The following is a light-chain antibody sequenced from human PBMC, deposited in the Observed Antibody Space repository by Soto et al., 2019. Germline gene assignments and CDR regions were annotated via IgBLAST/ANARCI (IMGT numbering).Light chain of an antibody. CDR2: AAS. CDR3: QQSYSTPWT. V-gene: IGKV1-39*01. Sequence: DIQMTQSPSSLSASVGDRVTITCRASQSISSYLNWYQQKPGKAPKLLIYAASSLQSGVPSRFSGSGSGTDFTLTISSLQPEDFATYYCQQSYSTPWTFGKGTKEQIK. J-gene: IGKJ1*01. CDR1: QSISSY.